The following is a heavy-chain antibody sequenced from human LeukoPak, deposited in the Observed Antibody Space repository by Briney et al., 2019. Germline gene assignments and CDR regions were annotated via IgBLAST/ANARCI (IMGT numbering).Heavy chain of an antibody. Sequence: SGISWNSGSIGYADSVKGRFTISRDNAKNSLYLQMNSLRAEDTALYYCAKADYDSSGPAADWGQGTLVTVSS. D-gene: IGHD3-22*01. CDR2: ISWNSGSI. CDR3: AKADYDSSGPAAD. J-gene: IGHJ4*02. V-gene: IGHV3-9*01.